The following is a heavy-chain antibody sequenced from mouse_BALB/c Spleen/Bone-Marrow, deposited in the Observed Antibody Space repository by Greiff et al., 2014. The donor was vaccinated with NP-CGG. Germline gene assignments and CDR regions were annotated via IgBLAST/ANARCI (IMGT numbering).Heavy chain of an antibody. CDR1: GYTFSSYW. V-gene: IGHV1-9*01. Sequence: QVQLQQSGAELMKPGASVKISCKATGYTFSSYWIERIKQRPGHGLEWIGGILPGSVTTNYNGRFKGKATFTADTSSNTAYMQLSSLTSEDSAVYYCARDHFDYWGPGTTLTVSS. J-gene: IGHJ2*01. CDR2: ILPGSVTT. CDR3: ARDHFDY.